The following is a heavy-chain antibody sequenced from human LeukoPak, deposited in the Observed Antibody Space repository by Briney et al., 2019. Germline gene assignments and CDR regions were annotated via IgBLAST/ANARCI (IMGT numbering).Heavy chain of an antibody. Sequence: PGGSLRLSCAASGFTFSSYAMSWVRQAPGKGLEWVSAISGSGGSTYYADSVKGRFTISRDNSKNTLYLQMNSLRAEDTAVYYCARSSYYDSSGYYYGWGQGTLVTVSS. CDR1: GFTFSSYA. D-gene: IGHD3-22*01. V-gene: IGHV3-23*01. J-gene: IGHJ4*02. CDR2: ISGSGGST. CDR3: ARSSYYDSSGYYYG.